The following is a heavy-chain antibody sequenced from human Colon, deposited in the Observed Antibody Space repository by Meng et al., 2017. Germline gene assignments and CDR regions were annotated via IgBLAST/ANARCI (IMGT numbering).Heavy chain of an antibody. D-gene: IGHD5-18*01. CDR3: AKGISLGYNYNSDAFDI. CDR2: ISWSSGSI. Sequence: SLKISCAASGFTFDDYAMHWVRQAPGKGLEWVSGISWSSGSIGYADSVKGRFTISRDNAKNSLYLQMNSLRAEDMALYYCAKGISLGYNYNSDAFDIWGQGTMVTVSS. V-gene: IGHV3-9*03. CDR1: GFTFDDYA. J-gene: IGHJ3*02.